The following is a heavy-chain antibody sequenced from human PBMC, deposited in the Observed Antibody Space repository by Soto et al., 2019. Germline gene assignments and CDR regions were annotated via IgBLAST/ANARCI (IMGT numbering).Heavy chain of an antibody. CDR2: ISAYNGNT. D-gene: IGHD5-18*01. V-gene: IGHV1-18*04. Sequence: GASVKVSCKASGYTFTSYGISWVRQAPGQGLEWMGWISAYNGNTNYAQKLQGRVTMTTDTSTSTAYMELRSLRSDDTAVYYCAREAWIQLWPHNDYWGQGTLVTASS. CDR1: GYTFTSYG. J-gene: IGHJ4*02. CDR3: AREAWIQLWPHNDY.